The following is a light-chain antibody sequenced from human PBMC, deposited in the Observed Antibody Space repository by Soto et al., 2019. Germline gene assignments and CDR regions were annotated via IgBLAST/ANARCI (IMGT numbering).Light chain of an antibody. CDR1: EGVGSS. Sequence: ETVMTQSPATLSVSPGERVTLSCRASEGVGSSLAWYQQRPGQAPRLLLYGAYNRATGIPDRFSGSGSGTDFTLTISRLEPEDFAMYYCQQYGGSPWTFGQGTKVDIK. CDR2: GAY. V-gene: IGKV3-20*01. J-gene: IGKJ1*01. CDR3: QQYGGSPWT.